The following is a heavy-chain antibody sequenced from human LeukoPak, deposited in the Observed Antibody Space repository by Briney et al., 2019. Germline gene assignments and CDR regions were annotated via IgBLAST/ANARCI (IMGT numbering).Heavy chain of an antibody. J-gene: IGHJ5*02. CDR3: ARDQYSGYDNLIRNWFDP. D-gene: IGHD5-12*01. V-gene: IGHV4-34*01. CDR1: GGSFSGYY. CDR2: INHSGST. Sequence: PSETLSLTCAVYGGSFSGYYWSWIRQPPGKGLEWIGEINHSGSTYYNPSLKSRVTISVDTSKNQFSLKLSSVTAADTAVYYCARDQYSGYDNLIRNWFDPWGQGTLVTVSS.